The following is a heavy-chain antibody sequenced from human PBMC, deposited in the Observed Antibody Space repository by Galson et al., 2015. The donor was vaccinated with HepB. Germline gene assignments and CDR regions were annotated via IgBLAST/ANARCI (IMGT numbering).Heavy chain of an antibody. CDR3: AREDKNIFVAALDS. J-gene: IGHJ4*02. CDR2: IWYNGSNK. Sequence: SLRLSCAASGFTFSNYGMYWVRQAPGKGLEWVAVIWYNGSNKYYADSVKGRFTISRDNSKNTLYLQMNSLRAEDTAVYYCAREDKNIFVAALDSWGQGTMVTISS. D-gene: IGHD2-15*01. V-gene: IGHV3-33*08. CDR1: GFTFSNYG.